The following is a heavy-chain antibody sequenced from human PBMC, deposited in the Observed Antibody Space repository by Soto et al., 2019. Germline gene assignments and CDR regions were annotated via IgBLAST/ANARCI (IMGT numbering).Heavy chain of an antibody. Sequence: QVQLVQSGAEVRKPGASVKVTCEASGYTFTSYDIYWVRQATGQGLEWMGWMNPNTGNSGYAQKFQCRVTMTSDTSISTAHMELSSVRSEDTAVYYCARRAETNGWNGFGADKYYFDFWGQGTLVTVSS. D-gene: IGHD1-1*01. CDR1: GYTFTSYD. V-gene: IGHV1-8*01. CDR3: ARRAETNGWNGFGADKYYFDF. CDR2: MNPNTGNS. J-gene: IGHJ4*02.